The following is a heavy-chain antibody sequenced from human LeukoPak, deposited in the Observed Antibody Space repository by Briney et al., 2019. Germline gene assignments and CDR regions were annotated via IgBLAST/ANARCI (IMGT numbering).Heavy chain of an antibody. Sequence: GGSLRLSCAASGFTVSSNYMSWVRQAPGEGLEWVSVIYSGGNTFYADSVKGQFTISRDNSKNTLYLRINSLRDEDTAVYFCTRVSSSGYPDYYYYMDVWGEGTTVTVSS. V-gene: IGHV3-66*02. CDR3: TRVSSSGYPDYYYYMDV. D-gene: IGHD3-22*01. J-gene: IGHJ6*03. CDR1: GFTVSSNY. CDR2: IYSGGNT.